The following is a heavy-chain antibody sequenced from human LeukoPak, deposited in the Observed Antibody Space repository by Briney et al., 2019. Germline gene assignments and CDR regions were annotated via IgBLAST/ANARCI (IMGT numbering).Heavy chain of an antibody. CDR2: INPNSGGT. CDR3: ARAGHRSHYYYYYMDV. CDR1: GYTFTGYY. J-gene: IGHJ6*03. V-gene: IGHV1-2*02. Sequence: ASVKVSCKASGYTFTGYYMHWVRQAPGQGLEWMGWINPNSGGTNYAQKFQGRVTMTRDTSISTAYMELSRLRSDDTAVYYCARAGHRSHYYYYYMDVWGKGTTVTVSS.